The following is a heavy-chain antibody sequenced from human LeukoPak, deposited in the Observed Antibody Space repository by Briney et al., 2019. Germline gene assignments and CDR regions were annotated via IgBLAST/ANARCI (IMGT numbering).Heavy chain of an antibody. CDR1: GFTFSSYA. CDR3: AKPTYCAVRSCFDY. D-gene: IGHD1-1*01. Sequence: GGSLRLSCAASGFTFSSYAMSWVRQAPGRGLEWVSSISGSGGSTYYADSVEGRLTLARDNSKNTLYMQINRQRTTDTAVYYCAKPTYCAVRSCFDYWGQGTLVTVSS. CDR2: ISGSGGST. J-gene: IGHJ4*02. V-gene: IGHV3-23*01.